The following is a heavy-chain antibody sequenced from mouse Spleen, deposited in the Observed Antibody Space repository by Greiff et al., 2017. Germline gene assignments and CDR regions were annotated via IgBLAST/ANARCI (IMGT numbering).Heavy chain of an antibody. D-gene: IGHD1-2*01. CDR3: ARQDYGHYYFDY. J-gene: IGHJ2*01. V-gene: IGHV5-17*01. CDR2: ISSGSSTI. CDR1: GFTFSDYG. Sequence: EVKLVESGGGLVKPGGSLKLSCAASGFTFSDYGMHWVRQAPEKGLEWVAYISSGSSTIYYADTVKGRFTISRDNAKNTLFLQMTSLRSEDTAMYYCARQDYGHYYFDYWGQGTTRTVSS.